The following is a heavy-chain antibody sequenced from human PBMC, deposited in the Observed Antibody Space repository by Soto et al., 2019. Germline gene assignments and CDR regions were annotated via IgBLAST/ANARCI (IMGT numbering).Heavy chain of an antibody. CDR3: ARGYCSSTSCVSPYYYYGMDV. Sequence: QVQLVQSGAEVKKPGSSVKVSCKASGGTFSSYAISWVRQAPGQGLEWMGGIIPIFGTATYAQKFQGRVTITADESTSTAYMELSSLRSEDTAVYYCARGYCSSTSCVSPYYYYGMDVWGQGTTVTVSS. CDR2: IIPIFGTA. D-gene: IGHD2-2*01. J-gene: IGHJ6*02. CDR1: GGTFSSYA. V-gene: IGHV1-69*01.